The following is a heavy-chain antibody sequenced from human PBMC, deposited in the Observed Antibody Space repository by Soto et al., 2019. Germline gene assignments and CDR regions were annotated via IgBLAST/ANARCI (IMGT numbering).Heavy chain of an antibody. Sequence: RRWISKKKGKGLDWVSVISGSGGITYSADSVKGRFTISRDNSKNILYLQMNSLRAEDTAVYYFAKRVKDAIRYYYYGTEV. V-gene: IGHV3-23*01. D-gene: IGHD3-10*01. CDR3: AKRVKDAIRYYYYGTEV. J-gene: IGHJ6*01. CDR2: ISGSGGIT.